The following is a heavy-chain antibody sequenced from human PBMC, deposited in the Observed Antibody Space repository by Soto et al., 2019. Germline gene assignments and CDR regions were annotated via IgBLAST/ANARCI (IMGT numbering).Heavy chain of an antibody. J-gene: IGHJ4*02. CDR3: ARESEDLTSNFDY. CDR1: GFTFTRYS. Sequence: GGSLRLSCAASGFTFTRYSMNWVRQAPGKGLEWVSSISSTTNYIYYADSMKGRFTVSRDNAKSSVYLEMNSLSAEDTALYYCARESEDLTSNFDYWGQGTLVTVSS. V-gene: IGHV3-21*01. CDR2: ISSTTNYI.